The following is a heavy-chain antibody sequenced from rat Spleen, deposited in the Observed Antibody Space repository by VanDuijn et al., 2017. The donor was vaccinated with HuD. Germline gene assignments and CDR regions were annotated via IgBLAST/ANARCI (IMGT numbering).Heavy chain of an antibody. Sequence: QVQLKESGPDLVQPSQTLSLTCTVSGLSLTSYGVSWVRQPPGKGLEWMGGIWGGGSTDYNSVLKSRLTSNRDTSKSQVFLKMNSLQTEDTAIYFCTGGRRRDAVEHYFGYDVDYWGQGVMVTVSS. D-gene: IGHD1-1*01. CDR2: IWGGGST. CDR1: GLSLTSYG. V-gene: IGHV2-15*01. J-gene: IGHJ2*01. CDR3: TGGRRRDAVEHYFGYDVDY.